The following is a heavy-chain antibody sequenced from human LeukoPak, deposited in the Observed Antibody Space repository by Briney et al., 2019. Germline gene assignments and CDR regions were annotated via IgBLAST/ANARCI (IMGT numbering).Heavy chain of an antibody. J-gene: IGHJ4*02. CDR2: ISYDGSNK. V-gene: IGHV3-30*18. Sequence: GGSLRLSCAASGFTFSSYGMHWVRQAPGKGLEWVAVISYDGSNKYYADSVKGRFTISRDNSKNTLYLQMNSLRAEDTAVYYCAKDQGDWNDVYFDYWGQETLVTVSS. D-gene: IGHD1-1*01. CDR3: AKDQGDWNDVYFDY. CDR1: GFTFSSYG.